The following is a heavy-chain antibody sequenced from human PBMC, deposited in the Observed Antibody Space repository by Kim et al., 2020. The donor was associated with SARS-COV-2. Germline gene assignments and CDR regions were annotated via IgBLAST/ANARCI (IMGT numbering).Heavy chain of an antibody. CDR1: GGTFSSYT. CDR2: IIPILGIA. Sequence: SVKVSCKASGGTFSSYTISWVRQAPGQGLEWMGRIIPILGIANYAQKFQGRVTITADKSTSTAYMELSSLRSEDTAVYYCARGTYYFDSSGYYYALDAFDSWGQGTMVTDSS. V-gene: IGHV1-69*02. CDR3: ARGTYYFDSSGYYYALDAFDS. J-gene: IGHJ3*02. D-gene: IGHD3-22*01.